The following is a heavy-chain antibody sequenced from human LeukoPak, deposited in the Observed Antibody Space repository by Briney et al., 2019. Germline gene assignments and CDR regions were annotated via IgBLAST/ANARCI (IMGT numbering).Heavy chain of an antibody. V-gene: IGHV4-34*01. Sequence: SETLSLTCAVYGGSFSGYYWSWIRQPPGKGLEWIGEINHSGSTSYNPSLKSRVTISVDTSKNQFSLKLSSVTAADTAVYYCARRDRGVNMRYYSYMDVWGRGTTVTISS. CDR3: ARRDRGVNMRYYSYMDV. CDR2: INHSGST. D-gene: IGHD3-10*01. CDR1: GGSFSGYY. J-gene: IGHJ6*03.